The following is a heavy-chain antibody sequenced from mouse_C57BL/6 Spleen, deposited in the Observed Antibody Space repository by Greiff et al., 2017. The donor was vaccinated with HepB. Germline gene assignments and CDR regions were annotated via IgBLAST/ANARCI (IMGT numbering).Heavy chain of an antibody. D-gene: IGHD4-1*01. V-gene: IGHV7-4*01. J-gene: IGHJ4*01. CDR1: GFTFTDYY. CDR3: VKTVGGTEAMDY. CDR2: IRNKANGYTT. Sequence: EVNLVESGGGLVQPGASLRLSCAASGFTFTDYYMSWVRQPPGKAPEWLALIRNKANGYTTEYNANVKGPFTISRDNSQNILYLQMNTLRAEDSSTYYCVKTVGGTEAMDYWGQGTSVTVSS.